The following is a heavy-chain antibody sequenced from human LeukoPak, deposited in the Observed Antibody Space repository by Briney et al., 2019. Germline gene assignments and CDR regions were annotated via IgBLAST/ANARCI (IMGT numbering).Heavy chain of an antibody. CDR1: GGSINTYY. CDR2: NSYSGNT. CDR3: ARAGSGWSFDY. V-gene: IGHV4-59*01. D-gene: IGHD6-19*01. J-gene: IGHJ4*02. Sequence: SETLSLTCTVSGGSINTYYWTWLRQPPGKGLEWIGYNSYSGNTNYNPSLRSRVSISVDMSMSQFSLKLTSVTAADTAVYYCARAGSGWSFDYWGQGTLVTVSS.